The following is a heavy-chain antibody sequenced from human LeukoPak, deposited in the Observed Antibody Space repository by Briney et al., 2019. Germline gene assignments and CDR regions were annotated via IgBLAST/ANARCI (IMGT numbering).Heavy chain of an antibody. CDR1: GFTFSSYA. D-gene: IGHD3-22*01. Sequence: GGSLRLSCAASGFTFSSYAMSWVRQAPGKGLEWVSAISGSGGSTYYADSVKGRFTISRDNSKNTLYLQMNNLRAEDTAVYYCAKDQYYYDSSGYYPPRSHAEYFQHWGQGTLVTVSS. CDR3: AKDQYYYDSSGYYPPRSHAEYFQH. CDR2: ISGSGGST. V-gene: IGHV3-23*01. J-gene: IGHJ1*01.